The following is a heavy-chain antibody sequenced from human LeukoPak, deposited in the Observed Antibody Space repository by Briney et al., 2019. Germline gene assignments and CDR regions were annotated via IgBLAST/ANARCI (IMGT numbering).Heavy chain of an antibody. CDR3: ARGRKGGYSSSWLYWYFDL. Sequence: PSETLSLTCAVSGGSISSGGYSWSWIRQPPGKGLEWLGYIYHSGSTYYNPSLKSRVTISVDRSKNQFSLKLSSVTAADTAVYYCARGRKGGYSSSWLYWYFDLWGRGTLVTVSS. J-gene: IGHJ2*01. CDR2: IYHSGST. CDR1: GGSISSGGYS. V-gene: IGHV4-30-2*01. D-gene: IGHD6-13*01.